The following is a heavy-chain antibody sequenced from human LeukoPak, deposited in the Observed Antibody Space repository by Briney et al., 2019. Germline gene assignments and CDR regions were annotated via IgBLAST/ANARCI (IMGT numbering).Heavy chain of an antibody. D-gene: IGHD3-3*01. CDR1: GGSTNSVGYY. J-gene: IGHJ3*02. CDR3: ARVASGYDVFDI. CDR2: IYYSGST. Sequence: SQTQSLTCTVSGGSTNSVGYYWSWIRQHPGKGLEWIGYIYYSGSTNYNPSLKSRVTISVDTSKNQFSLKLSSVTAADTAVFYCARVASGYDVFDIWGQGTMVTVSS. V-gene: IGHV4-61*08.